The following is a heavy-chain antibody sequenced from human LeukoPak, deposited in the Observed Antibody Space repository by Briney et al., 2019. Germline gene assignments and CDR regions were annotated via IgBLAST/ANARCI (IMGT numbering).Heavy chain of an antibody. Sequence: ASVKVSCKASGYTFIHYFIHWVRQAPGQGLEWMGRINSDSGGTEYAQRFQGRVTMTRDTSITTVYMELHSLTFDDAAVYYCARDMSPTRHDCSSTSCYWLGWFDPWGQGTLVTVSS. CDR2: INSDSGGT. V-gene: IGHV1-2*06. D-gene: IGHD2-2*01. CDR3: ARDMSPTRHDCSSTSCYWLGWFDP. J-gene: IGHJ5*02. CDR1: GYTFIHYF.